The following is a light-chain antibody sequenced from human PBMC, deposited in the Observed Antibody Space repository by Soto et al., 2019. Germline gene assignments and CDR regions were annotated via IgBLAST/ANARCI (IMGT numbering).Light chain of an antibody. CDR2: TAS. CDR1: QDISNF. Sequence: IQLTQSPSSLSASVGDRVTITCRASQDISNFLAWYQQRPGIAPRLLIYTASTLQTGVPSRFSGSGSGTDFTLTISSLQLEDFATYYCQQLNSYPRTFGQGTKLEIK. CDR3: QQLNSYPRT. J-gene: IGKJ2*01. V-gene: IGKV1-9*01.